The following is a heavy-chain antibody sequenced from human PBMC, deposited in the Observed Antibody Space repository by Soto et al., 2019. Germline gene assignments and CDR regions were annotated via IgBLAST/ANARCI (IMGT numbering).Heavy chain of an antibody. CDR2: IITIFGTA. CDR1: GGTFSSYA. V-gene: IGHV1-69*13. Sequence: GASVKVSCKASGGTFSSYAISWVRQAPGQGLEWMGGIITIFGTANYAQKFQGRVTITADESTSTAYMELSSLRSEDTAVYYCERDDSSGGYFDYWGQGTLVTVSS. CDR3: ERDDSSGGYFDY. D-gene: IGHD3-22*01. J-gene: IGHJ4*02.